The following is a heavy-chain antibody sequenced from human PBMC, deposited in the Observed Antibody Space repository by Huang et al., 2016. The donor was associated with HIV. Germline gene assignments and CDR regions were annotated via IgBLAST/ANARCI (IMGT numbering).Heavy chain of an antibody. V-gene: IGHV3-74*01. CDR3: ARDPRILSWLNYLDS. CDR2: INSDGSST. Sequence: QAPGMGLVWVSRINSDGSSTSYADSVKGRFIISSDNDKNTLYLQMNSQRAEDTAQYYGARDPRILSWLNYLDSWGQGTLVSVSS. J-gene: IGHJ4*02. D-gene: IGHD3-22*01.